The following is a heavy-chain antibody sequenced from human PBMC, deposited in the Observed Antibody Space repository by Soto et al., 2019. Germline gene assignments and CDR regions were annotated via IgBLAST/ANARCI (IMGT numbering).Heavy chain of an antibody. Sequence: EVQLVESGGGLVQPGGSLRLSCAASGFTFSLYSMSWVRQAPGKGLEWVSYISRSSTGIHYADSVEGRFTISRDDATNSMQLQMNSLRDGDTAVYYCARAVTWGLDVWGQVTTVSISS. V-gene: IGHV3-48*02. CDR1: GFTFSLYS. CDR3: ARAVTWGLDV. J-gene: IGHJ6*02. D-gene: IGHD3-10*01. CDR2: ISRSSTGI.